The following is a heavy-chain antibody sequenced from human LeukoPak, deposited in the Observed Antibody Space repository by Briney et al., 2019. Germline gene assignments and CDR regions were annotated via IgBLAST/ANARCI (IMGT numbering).Heavy chain of an antibody. D-gene: IGHD3-10*01. Sequence: GGSLRLSCAASGFTFSSYAMSWVRQAPGKGLEWVSAISGSGGSTYYADSVKGRFTISRDNTKNTLYLQMNSLRAEDTAVYYCAKDGSSRCFGELSNWFDPWGQGTLVTVSS. V-gene: IGHV3-23*01. CDR1: GFTFSSYA. J-gene: IGHJ5*02. CDR2: ISGSGGST. CDR3: AKDGSSRCFGELSNWFDP.